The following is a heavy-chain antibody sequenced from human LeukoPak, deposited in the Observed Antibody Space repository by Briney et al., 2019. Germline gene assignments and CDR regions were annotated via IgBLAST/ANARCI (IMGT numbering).Heavy chain of an antibody. J-gene: IGHJ5*02. CDR3: ARGRYSSSRNWFDP. CDR2: ISHSGGV. Sequence: SQTLSLTCPVYGRPFSGYYLTWIRQPPGKGLEWIWEISHSGGVDYNPSLKSRVTISVDTPENQFSLKLSSVTAADTAVYYCARGRYSSSRNWFDPWGQGTMVTVSS. CDR1: GRPFSGYY. V-gene: IGHV4-34*01. D-gene: IGHD6-19*01.